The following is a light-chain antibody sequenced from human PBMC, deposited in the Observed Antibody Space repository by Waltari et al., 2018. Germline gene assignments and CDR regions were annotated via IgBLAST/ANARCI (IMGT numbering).Light chain of an antibody. CDR1: QSVSSN. J-gene: IGKJ5*01. V-gene: IGKV3-15*01. CDR3: QQYNNWHLIT. CDR2: GAS. Sequence: EILMTQSPATLSVSPGERATLSCRASQSVSSNLGWYQQKPGQAPRLLIYGASTRATGGPARLIGSGSGTEFTITISSLQSEDFAVYYCQQYNNWHLITFGQGTRLEFK.